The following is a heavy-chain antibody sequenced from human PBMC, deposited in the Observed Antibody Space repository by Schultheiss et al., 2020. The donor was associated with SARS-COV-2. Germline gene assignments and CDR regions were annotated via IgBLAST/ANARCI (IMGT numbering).Heavy chain of an antibody. CDR3: ATPRAYQVLLSPLDY. Sequence: SETLSLTCTVSGGSISRSGYYWGWIRQSPGKGLEWIGYIYYSGSTYYNPSLKSRVTISVDTSKNQFSLKVNSVTAADTAVYYCATPRAYQVLLSPLDYWGQGTLVTVSS. D-gene: IGHD2-15*01. CDR2: IYYSGST. J-gene: IGHJ4*02. V-gene: IGHV4-31*03. CDR1: GGSISRSGYY.